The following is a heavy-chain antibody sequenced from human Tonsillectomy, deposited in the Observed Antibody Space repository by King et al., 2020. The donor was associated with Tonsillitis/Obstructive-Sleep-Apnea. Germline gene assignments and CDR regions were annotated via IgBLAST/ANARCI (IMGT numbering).Heavy chain of an antibody. CDR2: ISSSGSTI. D-gene: IGHD3-10*01. V-gene: IGHV3-48*03. CDR1: GFTFSSYE. Sequence: VQLVESGGGLVQPGGSLRLSCAASGFTFSSYEMNWVRQAPGKGLEWVSYISSSGSTIYYADSVKGRFTISRDNAKNSLYLQMNSLRAEDTAVYYCARVYITMVRGVMGYWGQGTLVTVSS. CDR3: ARVYITMVRGVMGY. J-gene: IGHJ4*02.